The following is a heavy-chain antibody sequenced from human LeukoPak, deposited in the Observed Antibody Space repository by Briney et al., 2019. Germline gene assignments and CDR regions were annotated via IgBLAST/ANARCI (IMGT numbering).Heavy chain of an antibody. CDR3: ARSQVLGTFDH. V-gene: IGHV3-21*01. J-gene: IGHJ4*02. Sequence: GGSLRLSCAASGFTFTGYSMNWGRQAPGKGLEWVSSITSTSSYIYYADSVKGRFAISRDNAKNSLYLQMNSLRAEDTAVYFCARSQVLGTFDHWGQGTLLTVSS. CDR1: GFTFTGYS. D-gene: IGHD1/OR15-1a*01. CDR2: ITSTSSYI.